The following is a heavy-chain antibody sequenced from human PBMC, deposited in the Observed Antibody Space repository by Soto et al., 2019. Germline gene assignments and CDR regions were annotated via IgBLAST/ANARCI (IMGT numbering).Heavy chain of an antibody. V-gene: IGHV3-30*18. CDR3: AKDPNYDILTTYYGMDV. J-gene: IGHJ6*02. CDR2: ISYDGSSK. D-gene: IGHD3-9*01. CDR1: GFTFSTYG. Sequence: QVQLVESGGGVVQPGRSLRLSCAASGFTFSTYGMHWVRQAPGKGLEWVAVISYDGSSKYYGDSVKGRFTISRDNSKNTLYLQMNSPRAEDTAVYYCAKDPNYDILTTYYGMDVWGQGTTDTVSS.